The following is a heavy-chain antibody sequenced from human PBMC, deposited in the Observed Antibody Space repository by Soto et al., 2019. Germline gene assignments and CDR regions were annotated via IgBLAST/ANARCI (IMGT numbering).Heavy chain of an antibody. Sequence: SETLSLTCSLSGASITSTTYFWAWIRKTPGKGLEWIGSIYYGGKTHYNPSLKSRATISVDRSRNQFSLEVKSVTAADTAVYYCAKNLPRTRRFDYWGQGTVVTAPQ. CDR2: IYYGGKT. CDR3: AKNLPRTRRFDY. CDR1: GASITSTTYF. V-gene: IGHV4-39*01. J-gene: IGHJ4*02.